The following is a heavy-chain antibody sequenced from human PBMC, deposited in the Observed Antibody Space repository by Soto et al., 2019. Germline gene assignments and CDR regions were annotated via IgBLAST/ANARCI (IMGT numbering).Heavy chain of an antibody. CDR1: GYTFSTSG. D-gene: IGHD2-2*01. CDR3: ARVRGIPADADY. Sequence: QVQLVQSGAEVKKPGASVKVSCKASGYTFSTSGISWVRQAPGQGLEWMGMISAYNGNTNYAQKFQDRVTLTTEAHTSTAYMELRSLKYDDTATYYCARVRGIPADADYWGQGTLVTVSS. J-gene: IGHJ4*02. V-gene: IGHV1-18*01. CDR2: ISAYNGNT.